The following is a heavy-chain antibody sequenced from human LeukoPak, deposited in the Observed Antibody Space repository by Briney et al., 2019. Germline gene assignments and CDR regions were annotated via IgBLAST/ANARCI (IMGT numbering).Heavy chain of an antibody. J-gene: IGHJ4*02. CDR1: GFTFSSYW. D-gene: IGHD3-3*01. CDR3: AKDRDFWNAFDY. CDR2: IKQDGSEK. Sequence: PGGSLRLSCAASGFTFSSYWMSWVRQAPGKGLEWVANIKQDGSEKYYADSVKGRFTISRDNSKNTLYLQMNSLRAEDTAVYYCAKDRDFWNAFDYWGQGTLVTVSS. V-gene: IGHV3-7*01.